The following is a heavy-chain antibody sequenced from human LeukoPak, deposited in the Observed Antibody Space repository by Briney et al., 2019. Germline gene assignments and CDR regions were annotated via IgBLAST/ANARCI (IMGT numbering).Heavy chain of an antibody. V-gene: IGHV1-69*05. Sequence: SVKVSCKASGGTFSSYAISWVRQAPGQGLEWMGGIIPIFGTANYAQKFQGRATITTDESTSTAYMELSSLRSEDTAVYYCARISNSSSASFDYWGQGTLVTVSS. D-gene: IGHD6-6*01. CDR1: GGTFSSYA. J-gene: IGHJ4*02. CDR2: IIPIFGTA. CDR3: ARISNSSSASFDY.